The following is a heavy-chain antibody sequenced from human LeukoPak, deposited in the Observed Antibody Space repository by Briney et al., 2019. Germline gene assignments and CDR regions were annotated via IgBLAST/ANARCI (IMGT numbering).Heavy chain of an antibody. CDR3: ARVRVGYCTSTSCQYFEY. CDR1: GFTFSTYP. D-gene: IGHD2-2*01. V-gene: IGHV3-30*04. Sequence: GGSLRLSCAASGFTFSTYPMHSVRQAPGKWLEWVAFVSYDGSNKYYADSVKGRFTVSRDNSKNTLFPQINSLRTEDTAVYYCARVRVGYCTSTSCQYFEYWGQGTLVSVSS. J-gene: IGHJ4*02. CDR2: VSYDGSNK.